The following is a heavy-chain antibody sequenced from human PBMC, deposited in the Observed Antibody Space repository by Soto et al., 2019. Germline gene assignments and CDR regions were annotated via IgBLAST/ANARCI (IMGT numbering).Heavy chain of an antibody. CDR1: GFTFSSYG. CDR2: ISYDGSNK. CDR3: AKGMFLVPAAMYGMDV. D-gene: IGHD2-2*01. Sequence: PGGSLRLSCAASGFTFSSYGMHWIRQAPGKGLEWVAVISYDGSNKYYADSVKGRFTISRDNSKNTLYLQMNSLRAEDTAVYYCAKGMFLVPAAMYGMDVWGQGTTVTVSS. J-gene: IGHJ6*02. V-gene: IGHV3-30*18.